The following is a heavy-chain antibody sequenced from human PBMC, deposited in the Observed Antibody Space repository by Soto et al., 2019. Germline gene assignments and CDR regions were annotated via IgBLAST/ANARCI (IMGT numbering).Heavy chain of an antibody. Sequence: GESLQNSCKGSGYSFTSFWIGWVRQMPGKGLELKGIIYPGDSDTRYSPSFQGQVTISADKSISTAYLQWSSLKASDTAMYYCARTAAAGKYYYGMDVWGQGTTVTVSS. CDR1: GYSFTSFW. CDR2: IYPGDSDT. V-gene: IGHV5-51*01. J-gene: IGHJ6*02. D-gene: IGHD6-13*01. CDR3: ARTAAAGKYYYGMDV.